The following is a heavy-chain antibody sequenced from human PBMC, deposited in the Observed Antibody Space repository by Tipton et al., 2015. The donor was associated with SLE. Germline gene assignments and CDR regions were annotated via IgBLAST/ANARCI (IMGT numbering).Heavy chain of an antibody. J-gene: IGHJ4*02. CDR3: AKGPEWLSY. D-gene: IGHD3-3*01. Sequence: SLRLSCVASGFTFRSSSMAWVRRAPGRGLEWVSIIYYGARRYSRDSVKGRFTISRDNAKNSLYLQMDSLRAEDTAFYYCAKGPEWLSYWGQGTLVTVSS. CDR2: IYYGARR. V-gene: IGHV3-53*05. CDR1: GFTFRSSS.